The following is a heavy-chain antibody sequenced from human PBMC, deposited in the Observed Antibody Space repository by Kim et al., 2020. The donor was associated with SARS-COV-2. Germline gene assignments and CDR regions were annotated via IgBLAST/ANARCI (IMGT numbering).Heavy chain of an antibody. J-gene: IGHJ4*02. D-gene: IGHD5-18*01. CDR2: T. CDR3: AGGPDTAKTGY. V-gene: IGHV4-39*01. Sequence: TYDNPSLKRRVTISVDASKNQFSLRLSSLTAADTAVYYCAGGPDTAKTGYWGQGTLVTVSS.